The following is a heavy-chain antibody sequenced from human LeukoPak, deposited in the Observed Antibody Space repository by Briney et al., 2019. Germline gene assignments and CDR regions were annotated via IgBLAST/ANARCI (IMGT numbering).Heavy chain of an antibody. CDR1: GYSFTSNW. J-gene: IGHJ4*02. CDR3: ARQTCGVAPSNDH. CDR2: FDPSDSYT. V-gene: IGHV5-10-1*01. D-gene: IGHD3-3*01. Sequence: GESLKISCKGSGYSFTSNWFSWLRQLPAKGLQWMGRFDPSDSYTNYNPSFKGHVTISVEKAISPAYLKWTTLKPSDTAMYYCARQTCGVAPSNDHWGQGTLVTVYS.